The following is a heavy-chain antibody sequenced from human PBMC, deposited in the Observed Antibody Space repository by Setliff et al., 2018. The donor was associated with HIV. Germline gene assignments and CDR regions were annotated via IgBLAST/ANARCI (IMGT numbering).Heavy chain of an antibody. CDR2: IYPGDSDT. CDR3: ARFVHSSGWYSSSYYYYMDV. V-gene: IGHV5-51*01. J-gene: IGHJ6*03. Sequence: GESLKISCKGSGYRFTSYWIDWVRQTPGKGLEWMGIIYPGDSDTTYSPSFQGQVNISADKSISTAYLQWSSLKASDTAMYYCARFVHSSGWYSSSYYYYMDVWGKGTTVTVSS. D-gene: IGHD3-22*01. CDR1: GYRFTSYW.